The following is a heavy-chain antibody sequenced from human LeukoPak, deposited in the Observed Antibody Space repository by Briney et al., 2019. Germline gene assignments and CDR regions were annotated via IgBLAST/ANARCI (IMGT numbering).Heavy chain of an antibody. J-gene: IGHJ3*02. CDR1: GFTFSNYW. CDR3: ARDGGNYYDSSGYSGGAFDI. D-gene: IGHD3-22*01. Sequence: GGSLRLSCAASGFTFSNYWLHWVRQAPGKGLEWVSSISSSSSYIYYADSVKGRFTISRDNAKNSLYLQMNSLRAEDTAVYYCARDGGNYYDSSGYSGGAFDIWGQGTMVTVSS. V-gene: IGHV3-21*01. CDR2: ISSSSSYI.